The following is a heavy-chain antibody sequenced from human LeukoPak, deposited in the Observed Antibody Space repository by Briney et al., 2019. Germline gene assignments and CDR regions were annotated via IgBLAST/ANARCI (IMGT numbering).Heavy chain of an antibody. Sequence: AGGSLRLSCAASGFTFSSYSMNWVRQAPGKGLEWVSSIRSSSSYIYYADSVKGRFTISRDNAKNPLYLQMNSLRAEDTAVYYCAREDSSSLDYWGQGTLVTVSS. CDR3: AREDSSSLDY. CDR1: GFTFSSYS. V-gene: IGHV3-21*01. D-gene: IGHD6-13*01. J-gene: IGHJ4*02. CDR2: IRSSSSYI.